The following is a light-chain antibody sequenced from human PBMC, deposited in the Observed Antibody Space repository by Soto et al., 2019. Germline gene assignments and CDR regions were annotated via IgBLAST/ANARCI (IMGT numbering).Light chain of an antibody. J-gene: IGKJ2*01. V-gene: IGKV3D-15*01. CDR2: GSS. CDR3: LQYNNWPPYT. CDR1: QSVSSN. Sequence: EIVMTQSPATLSVSPGERATLSCRASQSVSSNLAWYQQKPGQAPRLLIYGSSTRAAGLPARFSGSGSGTEFTLTISSLQSEDFAVYYCLQYNNWPPYTFGQGTKLEIK.